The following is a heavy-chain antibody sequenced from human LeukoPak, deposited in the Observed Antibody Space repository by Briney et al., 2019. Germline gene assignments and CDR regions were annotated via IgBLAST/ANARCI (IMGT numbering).Heavy chain of an antibody. D-gene: IGHD3-22*01. CDR1: GGSFSGYY. Sequence: SETLSLTCAVYGGSFSGYYWSWIRQPPGKGLEWIGEINHSGSTNYNASLKSRVTMLLHMSKNQFSLKLSSVTAADTAVYYCARGGDSSGYYLQDAFDIWGQGTMVTVSS. CDR3: ARGGDSSGYYLQDAFDI. CDR2: INHSGST. V-gene: IGHV4-34*01. J-gene: IGHJ3*02.